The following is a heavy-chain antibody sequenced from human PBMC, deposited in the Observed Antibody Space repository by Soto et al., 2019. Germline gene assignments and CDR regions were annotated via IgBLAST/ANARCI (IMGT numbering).Heavy chain of an antibody. J-gene: IGHJ4*02. V-gene: IGHV4-34*01. CDR1: GGSFSDNY. CDR2: ISPSGTT. CDR3: VTSLWFGTQPEI. Sequence: QVQVQQWGAGLLKPSETLSLTCAVYGGSFSDNYWTWFRQPPGKGLEWSGEISPSGTTKYIASLTSRATISVDTSKRHYSLKVTSVTGADTAVYYCVTSLWFGTQPEIWGQGALVTVSS. D-gene: IGHD3-10*01.